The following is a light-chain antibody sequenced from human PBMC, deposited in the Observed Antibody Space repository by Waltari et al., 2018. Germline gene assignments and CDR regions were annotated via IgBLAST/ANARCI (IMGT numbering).Light chain of an antibody. CDR2: GTS. CDR1: ESVNSAY. J-gene: IGKJ1*01. V-gene: IGKV3-20*01. CDR3: QFYGGSFST. Sequence: EVVLTQSPGTLSLSPGERATLSCRASESVNSAYLAWYQQKPGQAPRLLIYGTSSRATGIPDRFSGRGSGTGVTLTITRLEPEDFALYYCQFYGGSFSTFGQGTKVEIK.